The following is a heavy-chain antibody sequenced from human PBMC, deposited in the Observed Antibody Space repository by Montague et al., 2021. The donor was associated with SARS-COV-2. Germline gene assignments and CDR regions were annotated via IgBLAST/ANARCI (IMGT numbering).Heavy chain of an antibody. Sequence: SETLSLTCAVSGGSISGYYWCWIRHPPGTGLEWIGEINHSGSTNYNPSLNSRVTISVDTSKNQFSLKLSSVTAADTAVYYCARVGYYGSGTSLGMDVWGQGTTVTVSS. D-gene: IGHD3-10*01. CDR2: INHSGST. V-gene: IGHV4-34*01. CDR1: GGSISGYY. J-gene: IGHJ6*02. CDR3: ARVGYYGSGTSLGMDV.